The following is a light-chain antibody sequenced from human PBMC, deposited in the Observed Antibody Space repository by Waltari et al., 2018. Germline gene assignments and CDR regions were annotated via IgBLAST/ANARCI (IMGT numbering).Light chain of an antibody. CDR1: KLGLTY. CDR3: QAWDGSTVL. Sequence: SYDLTQPPSVSVSPGQTANIICSGDKLGLTYGWGDQQKPGRSPRLGLYQTNKRPAGSPEGFSGSKSGNAATLTIGGTQAMDEADYFCQAWDGSTVLVGGGTKLTVL. V-gene: IGLV3-1*01. J-gene: IGLJ2*01. CDR2: QTN.